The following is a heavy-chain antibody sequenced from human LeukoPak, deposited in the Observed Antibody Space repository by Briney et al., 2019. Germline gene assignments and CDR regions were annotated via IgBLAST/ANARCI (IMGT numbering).Heavy chain of an antibody. Sequence: GGSLRLSCAASGFTFSSYWMNWVRQAPGKGLVWVSRIASDGSSTTYADSVKGRFSISRDNAKNTLYLQMNSLRAEDTAVYYCARGSLLRYFDWLLSYYFDYWGQGTLVTVSS. CDR3: ARGSLLRYFDWLLSYYFDY. CDR2: IASDGSST. V-gene: IGHV3-74*01. D-gene: IGHD3-9*01. CDR1: GFTFSSYW. J-gene: IGHJ4*02.